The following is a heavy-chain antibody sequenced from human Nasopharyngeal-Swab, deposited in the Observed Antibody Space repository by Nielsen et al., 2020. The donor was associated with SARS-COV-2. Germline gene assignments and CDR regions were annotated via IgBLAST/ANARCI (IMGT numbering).Heavy chain of an antibody. Sequence: ASVQVSCKASGYTFTSYDINWVRQATGQGLEWMGWMNPNSGNTGYAQKFQGRVTMTRNTSISTAYMELSSLRSEDTAVYYCARRGYSYGYLSGFDPWGRGTLVTVSS. J-gene: IGHJ5*02. D-gene: IGHD5-18*01. CDR1: GYTFTSYD. CDR3: ARRGYSYGYLSGFDP. V-gene: IGHV1-8*01. CDR2: MNPNSGNT.